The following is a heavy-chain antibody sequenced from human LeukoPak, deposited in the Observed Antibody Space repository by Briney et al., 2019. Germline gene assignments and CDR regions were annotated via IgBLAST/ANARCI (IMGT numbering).Heavy chain of an antibody. J-gene: IGHJ4*02. CDR1: GFTLSNTW. Sequence: GGSLRLSCAASGFTLSNTWMSWVRQAPGKGLEWVGRIKSKTDGGTTDYAALVEGRFTISRDDSKNTLYLQMNSLKTEDTAVYYCTTGLVDQNDYWGQGALVTVSS. D-gene: IGHD6-6*01. V-gene: IGHV3-15*01. CDR3: TTGLVDQNDY. CDR2: IKSKTDGGTT.